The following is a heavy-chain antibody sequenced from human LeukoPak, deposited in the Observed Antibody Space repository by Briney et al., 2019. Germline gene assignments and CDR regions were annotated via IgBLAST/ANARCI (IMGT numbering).Heavy chain of an antibody. CDR1: GFSFASYW. D-gene: IGHD5-18*01. CDR2: IYAGDSDT. V-gene: IGHV5-51*01. J-gene: IGHJ4*02. Sequence: GESLKISCQGSGFSFASYWIGWVRQIPGRGLEWVGIIYAGDSDTRYSPSFQGQVTISADNSISTAYLQWSSLKASDTAMYYCARRVDTRFDFWGRGTLVTVSS. CDR3: ARRVDTRFDF.